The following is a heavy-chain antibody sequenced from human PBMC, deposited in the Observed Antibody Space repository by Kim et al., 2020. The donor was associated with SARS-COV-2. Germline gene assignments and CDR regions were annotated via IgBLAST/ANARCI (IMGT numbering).Heavy chain of an antibody. Sequence: SETLSLTCTVSGGSISSYYWSWIRQPPGKGLEWIGYIYYSGSTNYNPSLKSRVTISVDTSKNQFSLKLSSVTAADTAVYYCARELGSGSYYVHAFDIWGQGTMVTVSS. CDR1: GGSISSYY. CDR2: IYYSGST. J-gene: IGHJ3*02. V-gene: IGHV4-59*13. CDR3: ARELGSGSYYVHAFDI. D-gene: IGHD3-10*01.